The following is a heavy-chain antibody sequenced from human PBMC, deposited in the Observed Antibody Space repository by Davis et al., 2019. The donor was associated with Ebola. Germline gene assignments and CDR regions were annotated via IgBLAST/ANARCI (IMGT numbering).Heavy chain of an antibody. J-gene: IGHJ4*02. D-gene: IGHD3-22*01. CDR1: GYSFTRYW. V-gene: IGHV5-51*01. CDR2: IFPGGSES. CDR3: ARGYDSSGYGRSGDY. Sequence: GESLKISCKASGYSFTRYWIGWVRQRPGKGLEWMGAIFPGGSESRYSPSLQGQVTISADESITTAYLQWSSLKASDTAMYYCARGYDSSGYGRSGDYWGQGTLVTVSS.